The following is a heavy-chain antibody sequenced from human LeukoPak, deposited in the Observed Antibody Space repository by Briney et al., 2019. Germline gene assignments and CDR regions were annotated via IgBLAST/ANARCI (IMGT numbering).Heavy chain of an antibody. CDR2: ISAYNGNT. CDR1: GYTFTSYG. D-gene: IGHD2-2*01. Sequence: ASVKVSCKASGYTFTSYGINWVRQAPGQGLEWMGWISAYNGNTNYAQKLQGRVTMTTDTSTNTAYMELKSLRSDDTAVYYCARDYVVVPAAKVDYWGQGTLVTVSS. V-gene: IGHV1-18*01. J-gene: IGHJ4*02. CDR3: ARDYVVVPAAKVDY.